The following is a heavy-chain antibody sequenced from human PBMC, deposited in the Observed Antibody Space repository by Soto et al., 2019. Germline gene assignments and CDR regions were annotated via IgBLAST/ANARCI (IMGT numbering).Heavy chain of an antibody. D-gene: IGHD5-18*01. Sequence: QVQLQQWGAGLLKPSETLSLTCAVYGGSFSGYYWSWIRQPPGKGLEWIGEINHSGSTNYNPSLKSRVTVSVDTSKNQCSLKLSSVTAADTAVYYCARARYSYAAFDYWGQGTLVTVSS. CDR1: GGSFSGYY. CDR3: ARARYSYAAFDY. J-gene: IGHJ4*02. V-gene: IGHV4-34*01. CDR2: INHSGST.